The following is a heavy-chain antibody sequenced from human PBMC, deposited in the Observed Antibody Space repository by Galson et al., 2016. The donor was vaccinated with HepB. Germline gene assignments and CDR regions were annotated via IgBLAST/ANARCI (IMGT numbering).Heavy chain of an antibody. CDR2: INDSGST. CDR1: GGSFRGYY. J-gene: IGHJ5*02. CDR3: ARVKVHCTSAAGCHNWFDP. V-gene: IGHV4-34*01. Sequence: SETLSLTCDVSGGSFRGYYWSWIRQSPGQGLEWIGEINDSGSTNYNPSLKSRVTTSLEMSRNQVSLKVTSMTAADTAVYYCARVKVHCTSAAGCHNWFDPWGPGTLVTVSS. D-gene: IGHD2-15*01.